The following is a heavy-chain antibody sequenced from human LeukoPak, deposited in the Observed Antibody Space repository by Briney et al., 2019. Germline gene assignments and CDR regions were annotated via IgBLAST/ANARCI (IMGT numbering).Heavy chain of an antibody. CDR1: GGSISSYY. V-gene: IGHV4-59*01. J-gene: IGHJ4*02. CDR2: IYYSGST. D-gene: IGHD6-25*01. CDR3: ARSAAMDADFDY. Sequence: KTSETLSLTCTVSGGSISSYYWSWIRQPPGKGLEWIGYIYYSGSTSYNPSLKSRVTISVDTSKNQFSLKLSSVTAADTAVYYCARSAAMDADFDYWGQGTLVTVSS.